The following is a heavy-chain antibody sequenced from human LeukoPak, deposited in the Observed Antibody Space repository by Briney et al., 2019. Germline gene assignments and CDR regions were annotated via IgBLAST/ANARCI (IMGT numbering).Heavy chain of an antibody. CDR3: AAGAFGGFDY. CDR2: ISSSDTK. D-gene: IGHD3-16*01. V-gene: IGHV3-48*02. CDR1: GFTFSSYG. Sequence: PGGSLRLSCAASGFTFSSYGMNWVRQAPGKGLEWVSYISSSDTKYYADSVKGRFTISRNNAKNSLYLQMNSLRDEDTAVYYCAAGAFGGFDYWGQGTLVTVSS. J-gene: IGHJ4*02.